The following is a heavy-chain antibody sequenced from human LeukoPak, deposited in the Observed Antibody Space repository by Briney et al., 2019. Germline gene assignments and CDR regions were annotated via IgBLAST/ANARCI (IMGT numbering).Heavy chain of an antibody. CDR1: GGSIRSGGYY. V-gene: IGHV4-31*03. Sequence: SETLSLTCIVSGGSIRSGGYYWSWIRQHPGKGLEWIGYIYYSGNAYYNPSLTSRVTISVDTSKNQFSLKLSSVTAAGTAVYYCARAGCESSGYSTYYFDYWGQGTLVTVSS. J-gene: IGHJ4*02. CDR2: IYYSGNA. D-gene: IGHD3-22*01. CDR3: ARAGCESSGYSTYYFDY.